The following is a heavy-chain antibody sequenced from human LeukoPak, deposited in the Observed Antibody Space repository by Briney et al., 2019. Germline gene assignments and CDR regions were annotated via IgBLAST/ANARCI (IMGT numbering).Heavy chain of an antibody. V-gene: IGHV3-48*03. Sequence: GGSLRLSCVASGLAFTDYEMNWVRQAPGKGLEWLSYINNRGDHTHYIDSVRGRFIISRDNAQKSLFLQMNSLRVEDTAVYYCARAPKGSYTGYVGRWGQGTLVTVSS. D-gene: IGHD5-12*01. CDR1: GLAFTDYE. CDR2: INNRGDHT. J-gene: IGHJ4*02. CDR3: ARAPKGSYTGYVGR.